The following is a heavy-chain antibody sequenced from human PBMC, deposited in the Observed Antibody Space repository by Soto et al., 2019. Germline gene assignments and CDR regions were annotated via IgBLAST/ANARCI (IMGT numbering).Heavy chain of an antibody. V-gene: IGHV4-31*03. CDR2: IYYSGST. CDR3: ARDRYDFWSGYSNWFDP. J-gene: IGHJ5*02. Sequence: SDTLSLTCPLSGVSISSGFYYWRWLRPHPGKGLEWIGYIYYSGSTYYNPSLKSRVTISVDTSKNQFSLKLSSVTAADTAVYYCARDRYDFWSGYSNWFDPWGQGTL. CDR1: GVSISSGFYY. D-gene: IGHD3-3*01.